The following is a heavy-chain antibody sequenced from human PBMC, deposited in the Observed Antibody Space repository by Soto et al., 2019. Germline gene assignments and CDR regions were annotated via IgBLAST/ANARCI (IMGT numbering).Heavy chain of an antibody. Sequence: AGGSLRLSCAASGFTFSSYAMHWVRQTPGKGLEWVTIIWYDGSKENYADSVKGRFTISRDNSKNALYLQLNSLRVEDTAVYYCARDSGGDYHNYYMDVWAIGTTVTVSS. D-gene: IGHD4-17*01. V-gene: IGHV3-33*01. CDR3: ARDSGGDYHNYYMDV. CDR1: GFTFSSYA. J-gene: IGHJ6*03. CDR2: IWYDGSKE.